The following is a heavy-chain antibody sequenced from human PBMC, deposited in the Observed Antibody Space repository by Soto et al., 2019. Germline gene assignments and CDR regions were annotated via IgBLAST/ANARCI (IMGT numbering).Heavy chain of an antibody. J-gene: IGHJ5*02. CDR2: IYYSGST. CDR1: VGSISSGGYY. CDR3: ARAVSGGNWGSVGWFDP. Sequence: QVQLQESGPGLVKPSQTLSLTCTVSVGSISSGGYYWSWIRQHPGKGLEWIGYIYYSGSTYYNPSLKSRVTISVDPSKNQFSLKLSSVTAADTAVYYCARAVSGGNWGSVGWFDPWGQGTLVTVSS. D-gene: IGHD2-15*01. V-gene: IGHV4-31*03.